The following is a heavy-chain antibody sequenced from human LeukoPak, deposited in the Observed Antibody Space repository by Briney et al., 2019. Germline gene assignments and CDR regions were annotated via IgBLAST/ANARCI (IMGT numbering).Heavy chain of an antibody. J-gene: IGHJ4*02. Sequence: SETLSLTCTVSGDSISGYYWTWIRRLPEKGLEWIAYIHYTGSTNYNPSLKSRVTMSVDTSKNQFSLNLSSVTAADTAVYYCARLRGGAWEYFDYWGQGTLVTVSS. CDR2: IHYTGST. CDR3: ARLRGGAWEYFDY. D-gene: IGHD3-16*01. V-gene: IGHV4-59*08. CDR1: GDSISGYY.